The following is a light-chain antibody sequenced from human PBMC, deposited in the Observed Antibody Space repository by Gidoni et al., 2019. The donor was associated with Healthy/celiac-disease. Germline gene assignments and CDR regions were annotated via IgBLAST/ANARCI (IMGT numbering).Light chain of an antibody. CDR2: GAS. J-gene: IGKJ4*01. V-gene: IGKV3-20*01. CDR1: QSVSSSY. CDR3: QQYGSSPGLT. Sequence: EIVLTQSPDPLSLSPGESATLSCRASQSVSSSYLAWYQQKPGQAPRLLIYGASSRATGIPDRFSGSGSGTDFTLTISRLEPEDFAVYYCQQYGSSPGLTFGGGTKVEIK.